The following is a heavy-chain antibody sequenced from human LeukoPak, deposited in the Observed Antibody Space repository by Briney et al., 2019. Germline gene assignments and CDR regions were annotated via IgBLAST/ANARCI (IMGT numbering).Heavy chain of an antibody. V-gene: IGHV3-21*01. D-gene: IGHD1-1*01. CDR1: GFTFTSVS. Sequence: GGSLRLSCATSGFTFTSVSMSWVRQAPGKGLDLVAFIGHVAGDIFYADSVKGRFNISRDDAKGSVYLQMNSLRVDDTAVYFCARDPYTGSMFDYWGHGTLVTVSS. CDR3: ARDPYTGSMFDY. J-gene: IGHJ4*01. CDR2: IGHVAGDI.